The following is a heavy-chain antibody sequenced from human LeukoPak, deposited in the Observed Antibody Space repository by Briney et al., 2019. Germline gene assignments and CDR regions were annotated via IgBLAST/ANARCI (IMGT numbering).Heavy chain of an antibody. CDR1: GFTFSTYT. CDR2: ISTSSSYI. J-gene: IGHJ4*02. D-gene: IGHD3-10*01. CDR3: ARESGFGELLNDY. V-gene: IGHV3-21*04. Sequence: PGGSLRLSCAASGFTFSTYTMNWVRQAPGKGLEWVSSISTSSSYIYYADSVKGRFTISRDNAKNSLYLQMNSLRAEDTAVYYCARESGFGELLNDYWGQGTLVTVSS.